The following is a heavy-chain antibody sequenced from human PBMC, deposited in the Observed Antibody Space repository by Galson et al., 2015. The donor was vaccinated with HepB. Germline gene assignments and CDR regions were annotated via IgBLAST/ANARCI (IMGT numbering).Heavy chain of an antibody. CDR3: ARRGSGDGVLSNWFDP. CDR1: GYSFASYW. CDR2: IYPGDSDT. Sequence: QSGAEVKKPGESLKISCKGSGYSFASYWIGWVRQMPGKGLEWMGFIYPGDSDTRYSPSFQGQVTISADKSISTAYLQWSSLKASDTAMYYCARRGSGDGVLSNWFDPWGQGTLVTVSS. D-gene: IGHD3-16*01. V-gene: IGHV5-51*01. J-gene: IGHJ5*02.